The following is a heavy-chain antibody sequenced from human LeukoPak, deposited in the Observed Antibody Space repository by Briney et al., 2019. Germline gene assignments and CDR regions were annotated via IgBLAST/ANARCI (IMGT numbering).Heavy chain of an antibody. J-gene: IGHJ6*03. Sequence: GGSLRLSCAASGFTFSSYEMNWVRQAPGKGLEWVSYISSSSSTIYYADSVKGRFTISRDNAKNSLYLQMNSLRAEDTAVYYCARETRRALYCTNGVCYYYYYYMDVWGKGTTVTVSS. D-gene: IGHD2-8*01. V-gene: IGHV3-48*03. CDR3: ARETRRALYCTNGVCYYYYYYMDV. CDR1: GFTFSSYE. CDR2: ISSSSSTI.